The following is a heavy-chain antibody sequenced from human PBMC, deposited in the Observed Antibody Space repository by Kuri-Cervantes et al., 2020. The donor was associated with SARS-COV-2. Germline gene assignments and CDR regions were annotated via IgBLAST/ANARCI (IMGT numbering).Heavy chain of an antibody. D-gene: IGHD3-10*01. CDR1: GGTFSSYA. CDR3: ARSRFGDYLDAFDI. J-gene: IGHJ3*02. Sequence: SVKVSCKASGGTFSSYAISWVRQAPGQGLEWMGRIIPIFGTANYAQKFQGRVTITADKSTSTAYMELSSLRSEDTAVYYCARSRFGDYLDAFDIWGQGTMVTVSS. CDR2: IIPIFGTA. V-gene: IGHV1-69*06.